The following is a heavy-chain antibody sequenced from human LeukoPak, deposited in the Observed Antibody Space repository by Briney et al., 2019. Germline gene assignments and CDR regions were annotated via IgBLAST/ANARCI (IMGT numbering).Heavy chain of an antibody. V-gene: IGHV1-18*01. D-gene: IGHD2-2*01. J-gene: IGHJ4*02. CDR2: ISAYNGNT. Sequence: GASVKVSCKSSGYTFTSYGICWVRQAPGQGLEWMGWISAYNGNTNYAQKLQGRVTMTTDTSTSTAYMELRSMRSDDTAVYYCARHDCSSTSCYGNFDYWGQGTLVTVSS. CDR3: ARHDCSSTSCYGNFDY. CDR1: GYTFTSYG.